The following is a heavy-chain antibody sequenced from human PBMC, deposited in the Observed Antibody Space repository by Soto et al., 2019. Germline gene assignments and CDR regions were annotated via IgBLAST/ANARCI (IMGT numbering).Heavy chain of an antibody. D-gene: IGHD2-15*01. CDR1: GFTFSSYA. J-gene: IGHJ6*03. V-gene: IGHV3-23*01. Sequence: GGSLRLSCAASGFTFSSYAMSWVRQAPGKGLEWVSAISGSGGSTYYADSVKGRFTISRDNSKNTLYLQMNSLRAEDTAVYYCAKGAYCSGGSCYYYYYYMDVWGKGTPVTVSS. CDR3: AKGAYCSGGSCYYYYYYMDV. CDR2: ISGSGGST.